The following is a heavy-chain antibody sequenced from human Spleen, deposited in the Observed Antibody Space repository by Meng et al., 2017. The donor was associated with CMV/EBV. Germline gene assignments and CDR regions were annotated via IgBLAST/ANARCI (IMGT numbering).Heavy chain of an antibody. CDR1: GYTFTGYY. D-gene: IGHD1-1*01. CDR3: ARGFGHLERGIDY. Sequence: ASVKVSCKASGYTFTGYYIHWVRQAPGQGLEWMGWINPLSGGPNYAQKFQGRVTMTRDTSINTAYMEISGLNSDDTAVYYCARGFGHLERGIDYWGQGTLVTVSS. J-gene: IGHJ4*02. V-gene: IGHV1-2*02. CDR2: INPLSGGP.